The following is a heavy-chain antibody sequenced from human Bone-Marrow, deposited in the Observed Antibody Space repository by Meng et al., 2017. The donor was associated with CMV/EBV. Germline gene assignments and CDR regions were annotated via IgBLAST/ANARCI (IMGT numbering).Heavy chain of an antibody. CDR3: ARASYYDFFGGNYGMDV. D-gene: IGHD3-3*01. CDR2: INHSGST. J-gene: IGHJ6*02. Sequence: SETLSLTCTVYGGSFSSHYWTWIRQPPGKGLEWIGEINHSGSTNYNQSLKSRVIISIDTSKNQFSLKLSSVTAADTAVYYCARASYYDFFGGNYGMDVWGQGTTVTVSS. CDR1: GGSFSSHY. V-gene: IGHV4-34*01.